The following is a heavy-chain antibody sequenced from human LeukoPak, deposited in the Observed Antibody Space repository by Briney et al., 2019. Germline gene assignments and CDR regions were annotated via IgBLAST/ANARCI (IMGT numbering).Heavy chain of an antibody. CDR3: SRRGDFQAFDY. CDR1: GYTFTDYY. Sequence: ASVKVSCKASGYTFTDYYIHWVRQAPGQGLEWMGWIGPNTGDTDSAQKFQGRVTMTRDTSITTAYMELNRLKSDDAAVYYCSRRGDFQAFDYWGQGTLVTVSS. CDR2: IGPNTGDT. J-gene: IGHJ4*02. D-gene: IGHD3-3*01. V-gene: IGHV1-2*02.